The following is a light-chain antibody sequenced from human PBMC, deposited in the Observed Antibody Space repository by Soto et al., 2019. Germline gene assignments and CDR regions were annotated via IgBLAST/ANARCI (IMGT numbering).Light chain of an antibody. Sequence: QTVVTQEPSLTVSPGGTVTLTCASSTGAVTSGHYPNWVQQKPGQVPKSLIDSTSDKPSWTPARFSGSLLGGKASLTLSSVQPEDEAEYYCLLYYGGALGVFGGGTKVTVL. CDR2: STS. J-gene: IGLJ2*01. CDR1: TGAVTSGHY. V-gene: IGLV7-43*01. CDR3: LLYYGGALGV.